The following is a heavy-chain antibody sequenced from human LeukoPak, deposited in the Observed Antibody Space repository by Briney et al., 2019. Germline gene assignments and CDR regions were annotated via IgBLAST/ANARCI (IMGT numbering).Heavy chain of an antibody. CDR3: ARVSVLLWFGESYMDV. CDR2: ISAYNGNT. Sequence: GASVKVSCKASGYTFTGYYIHWVRQAPGQGLEWMGWISAYNGNTNYAQKLQGRVTMTTDTSTSTAYMELRSLRSDDTAVYYCARVSVLLWFGESYMDVWGKGTTVTISS. J-gene: IGHJ6*03. V-gene: IGHV1-18*04. D-gene: IGHD3-10*01. CDR1: GYTFTGYY.